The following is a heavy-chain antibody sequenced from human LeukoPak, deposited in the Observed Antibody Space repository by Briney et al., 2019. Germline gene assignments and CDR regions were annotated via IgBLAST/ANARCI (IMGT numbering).Heavy chain of an antibody. Sequence: GGYLRLSCAASGFIFSSFGMHWVRQAPGKGLEWVAFIQDDESNKFYADSVKGRFTISRDNSKNTLFLQMNSLRPEDTALYYCAKQMVERPHYYYMDVWGKGTTVTVSS. J-gene: IGHJ6*03. CDR1: GFIFSSFG. D-gene: IGHD2-15*01. CDR2: IQDDESNK. CDR3: AKQMVERPHYYYMDV. V-gene: IGHV3-30*02.